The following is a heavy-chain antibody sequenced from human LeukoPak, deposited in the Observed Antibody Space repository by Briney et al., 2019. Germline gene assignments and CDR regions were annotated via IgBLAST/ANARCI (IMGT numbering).Heavy chain of an antibody. J-gene: IGHJ5*02. CDR1: GFTFSSYS. D-gene: IGHD3-3*01. CDR2: ISSSSSYI. Sequence: GGSLRLSCAASGFTFSSYSMNWVRQAPGKGLEWVSSISSSSSYIYYADSVKGRFTISRDNAKNSLYLQMNSLRAEDTAVYYCARDLTISGGGRWFDPWGQGTLVTVSS. CDR3: ARDLTISGGGRWFDP. V-gene: IGHV3-21*01.